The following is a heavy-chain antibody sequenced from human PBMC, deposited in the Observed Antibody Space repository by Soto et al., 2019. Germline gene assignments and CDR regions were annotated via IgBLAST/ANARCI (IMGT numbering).Heavy chain of an antibody. V-gene: IGHV1-69*12. D-gene: IGHD1-26*01. CDR3: ARDRATAGGPVFDY. Sequence: QVQLVQSGAEVKKPGSSVKVSCKASGSTFSTYAISWVRQAPGQGLEWMGGIIPFFGTANYAQRFQGRATITADESTSTAYMELSSLRSEDTAVYYCARDRATAGGPVFDYWGQGTLVTVSS. CDR1: GSTFSTYA. CDR2: IIPFFGTA. J-gene: IGHJ4*02.